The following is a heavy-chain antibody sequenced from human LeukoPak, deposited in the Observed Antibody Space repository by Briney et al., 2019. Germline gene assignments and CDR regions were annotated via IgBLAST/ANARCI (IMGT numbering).Heavy chain of an antibody. Sequence: QPGGSLRLSCAVSGSTSSRNFMSWVRQTPEKGLEWVANIDQDGSEKNYVDSVKGRFTISRDNAKNSLFLQMNSLRAEDTAIYYCASGAGWESGYWGQGTLVTVSS. CDR3: ASGAGWESGY. CDR2: IDQDGSEK. D-gene: IGHD1-26*01. J-gene: IGHJ4*02. CDR1: GSTSSRNF. V-gene: IGHV3-7*01.